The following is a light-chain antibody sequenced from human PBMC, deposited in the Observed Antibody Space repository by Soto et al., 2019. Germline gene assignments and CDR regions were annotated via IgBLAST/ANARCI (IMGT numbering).Light chain of an antibody. J-gene: IGLJ1*01. CDR2: DDN. V-gene: IGLV1-51*01. CDR3: GSWDSSLSDYV. CDR1: SSNIGGNS. Sequence: QSVLTQPPSVSAAPGQKVTISCSGSSSNIGGNSVSWYQQLPGTAPKLLIYDDNKRPSGIPDRFSGSKSGTSATLGITGFQTGDEADYYCGSWDSSLSDYVFGNGTKVTIL.